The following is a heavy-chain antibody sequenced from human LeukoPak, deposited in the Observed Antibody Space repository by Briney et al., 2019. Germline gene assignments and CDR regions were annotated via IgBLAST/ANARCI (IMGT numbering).Heavy chain of an antibody. V-gene: IGHV4-59*01. CDR1: GGSISSYY. J-gene: IGHJ4*02. CDR3: ARLYYDTLTGYCHFDY. Sequence: SETLSLTCTVSGGSISSYYWSWIRQPPGKGLEWIGYIYYSGSTNYNPSLKSRVTISVDTSKNQFSLKLSSVTAADTAVYYCARLYYDTLTGYCHFDYWGQGTLVTVSS. D-gene: IGHD3-9*01. CDR2: IYYSGST.